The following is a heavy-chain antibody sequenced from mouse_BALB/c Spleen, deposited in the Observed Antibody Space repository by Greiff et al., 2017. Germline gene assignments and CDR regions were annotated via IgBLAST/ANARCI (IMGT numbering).Heavy chain of an antibody. CDR1: GFSLTSYG. Sequence: VKLMESGPGLVQPSQSLSITCTVSGFSLTSYGVHWVRQSPGKGLEWLGVIWSGGSTDYNAAFISRLSISKDNSKSQVFFKMNSLQADDTAIYYCARNHYGSTPYAMDYWGQGTSVTVSS. V-gene: IGHV2-4-1*01. D-gene: IGHD1-1*01. CDR2: IWSGGST. CDR3: ARNHYGSTPYAMDY. J-gene: IGHJ4*01.